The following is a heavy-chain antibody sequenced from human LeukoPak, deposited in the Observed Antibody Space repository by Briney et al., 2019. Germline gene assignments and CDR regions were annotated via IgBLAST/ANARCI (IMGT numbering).Heavy chain of an antibody. J-gene: IGHJ3*02. V-gene: IGHV1-18*01. Sequence: ASVKVSCKASSYTFTSYGISWVRQAPGQGLEWMGWISAYNGNTNYAQKLQGRVTMTTDTSTSTAYMELRSLRSDDTAVYYCARELVTTSSDAFDIWGQGTMVTVSS. CDR1: SYTFTSYG. CDR3: ARELVTTSSDAFDI. CDR2: ISAYNGNT. D-gene: IGHD4-17*01.